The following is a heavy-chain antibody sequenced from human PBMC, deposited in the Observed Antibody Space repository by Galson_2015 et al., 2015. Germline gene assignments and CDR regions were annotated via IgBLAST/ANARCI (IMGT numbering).Heavy chain of an antibody. CDR2: IWYDGSKE. CDR1: RFTFSIYG. V-gene: IGHV3-33*01. Sequence: SLRLSCAASRFTFSIYGMHWVRQAPGKGLEWVAFIWYDGSKEYYADSVKGRFPISRDNSKNTLYLQMNSLRAEDTAVYNCARGKGRDSYDYYGMDVWGQGTTVTVSS. CDR3: ARGKGRDSYDYYGMDV. D-gene: IGHD3-10*01. J-gene: IGHJ6*02.